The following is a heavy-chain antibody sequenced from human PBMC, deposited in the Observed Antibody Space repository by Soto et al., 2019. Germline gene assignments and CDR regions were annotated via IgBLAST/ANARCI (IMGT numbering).Heavy chain of an antibody. CDR2: IYYGGAT. J-gene: IGHJ4*02. CDR3: ASIYFDGGGD. D-gene: IGHD3-22*01. CDR1: GGSIRSGGY. V-gene: IGHV4-31*03. Sequence: QVQLLESGPGLVKPSQTLSLTSPVSGGSIRSGGYWPWIRQHPGKGLEWIGYIYYGGATSYSPSLRSRVNVSLDTSKNHFSLSLSSVTAADTAVYYCASIYFDGGGDWGQGTLVTVSS.